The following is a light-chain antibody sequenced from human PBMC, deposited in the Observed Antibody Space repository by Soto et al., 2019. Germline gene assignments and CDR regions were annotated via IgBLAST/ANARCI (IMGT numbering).Light chain of an antibody. CDR3: QQYNNWPGT. CDR1: QSISNF. J-gene: IGKJ1*01. Sequence: EIVLTQSPGTLSLSPGERATLSCRASQSISNFLAWYQQKPGQAPRLLIYDASKRATDIPDRFIGSGSGTEFTLTISSLQSEDFAVYYCQQYNNWPGTFGQGTKVDI. CDR2: DAS. V-gene: IGKV3D-15*01.